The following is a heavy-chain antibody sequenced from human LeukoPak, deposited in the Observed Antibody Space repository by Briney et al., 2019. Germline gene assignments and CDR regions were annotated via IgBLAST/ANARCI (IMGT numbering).Heavy chain of an antibody. CDR3: ARASRTRIAAAAVDY. V-gene: IGHV1-2*02. CDR2: INPNSGGT. D-gene: IGHD6-13*01. J-gene: IGHJ4*02. Sequence: ASVKVSCKASGYTLTSYGISWVRQAPGQGLEWMGWINPNSGGTNYAQKFQGRVTMTRDTSISTAYMELSRLRSDDTAVYYCARASRTRIAAAAVDYWGQGTLVTVSS. CDR1: GYTLTSYG.